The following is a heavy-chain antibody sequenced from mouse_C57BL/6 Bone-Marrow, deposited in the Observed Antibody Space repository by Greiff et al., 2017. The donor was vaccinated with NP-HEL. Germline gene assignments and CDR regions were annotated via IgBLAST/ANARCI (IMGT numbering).Heavy chain of an antibody. CDR2: IYPRSGNT. CDR3: ARSGGALAY. J-gene: IGHJ3*01. D-gene: IGHD3-1*01. V-gene: IGHV1-81*01. Sequence: VQLQQSGAELARPGASVKLSCKASGYTFTSYGISWVKQRTGQGLEWIGEIYPRSGNTYYNEKFKGKATLTADKSSSTAYMELRSLTSEDSAVYFCARSGGALAYWGQGTLVTVSA. CDR1: GYTFTSYG.